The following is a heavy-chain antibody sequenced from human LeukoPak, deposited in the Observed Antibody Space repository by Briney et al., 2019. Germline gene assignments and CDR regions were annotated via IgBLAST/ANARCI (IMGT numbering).Heavy chain of an antibody. CDR2: INPNSGGT. J-gene: IGHJ5*02. Sequence: GASVKVSCKAAGYTFTGYYMHWVRQAPGQGLEWMGWINPNSGGTNYAQKFQGRVTMTRDTSISTAYMELSRLRSDDTAVYYCASWMSAVAGTWFDPWGQGTLVTVSS. CDR1: GYTFTGYY. V-gene: IGHV1-2*02. CDR3: ASWMSAVAGTWFDP. D-gene: IGHD6-19*01.